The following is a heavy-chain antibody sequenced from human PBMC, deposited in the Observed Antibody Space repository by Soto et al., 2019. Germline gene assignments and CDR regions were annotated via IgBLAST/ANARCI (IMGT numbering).Heavy chain of an antibody. CDR1: GYTFTSYD. CDR3: ARERTGTARMGG. V-gene: IGHV1-8*01. Sequence: QVQLVQSGAEVKKPGASVKVSCKASGYTFTSYDINWVRQATGQGLEWMGWMNPNSGNTGYAQKFRGRVTMTRNPSKSTAYMELSSLRSEDTAVYYCARERTGTARMGGRGQGTTVTVSS. J-gene: IGHJ6*02. D-gene: IGHD1-1*01. CDR2: MNPNSGNT.